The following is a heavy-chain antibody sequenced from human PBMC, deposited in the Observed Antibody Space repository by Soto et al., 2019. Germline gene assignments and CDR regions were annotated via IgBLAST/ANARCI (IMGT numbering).Heavy chain of an antibody. V-gene: IGHV4-30-4*01. CDR1: CGSISSGDYY. D-gene: IGHD4-17*01. CDR3: ARVPTPLRSLGADV. Sequence: PSETLSLTCTVSCGSISSGDYYWSWLRQPPGKGLEWIGYIYYSGSTYYNPSLKSRVTISVDTSKNQFSLKLSSVTAADTAVYYCARVPTPLRSLGADVWGQGTTVTVSS. CDR2: IYYSGST. J-gene: IGHJ6*02.